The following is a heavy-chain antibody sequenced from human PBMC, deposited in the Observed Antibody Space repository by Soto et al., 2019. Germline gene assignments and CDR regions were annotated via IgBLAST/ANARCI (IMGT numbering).Heavy chain of an antibody. Sequence: QVQLVQSGAEVKKPGASVKVSCKASGFTFIDYGITWVRQAPGQGLEWMGRISPYNGNTNYAENGQGRVTMTTDTSTSTVYMELRSLRSDDTAVYFCAREYPDYYDTRGYYYWGQGTLVTVSS. CDR3: AREYPDYYDTRGYYY. V-gene: IGHV1-18*04. CDR2: ISPYNGNT. J-gene: IGHJ4*02. D-gene: IGHD3-22*01. CDR1: GFTFIDYG.